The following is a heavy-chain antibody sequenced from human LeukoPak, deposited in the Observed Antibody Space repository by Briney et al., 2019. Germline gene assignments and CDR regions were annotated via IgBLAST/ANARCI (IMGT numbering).Heavy chain of an antibody. CDR1: GYSFTSYW. CDR2: IYLGDSDT. V-gene: IGHV5-51*01. CDR3: VTSSTAGRVEVFDF. Sequence: PGESLKISCKGSGYSFTSYWIGWVRQMPGKGLEWMGIIYLGDSDTTYSPSTQGQVTISADKSISTAYLQWSSLKASDTAIYYCVTSSTAGRVEVFDFWGQGTLVTVSS. J-gene: IGHJ4*02. D-gene: IGHD6-6*01.